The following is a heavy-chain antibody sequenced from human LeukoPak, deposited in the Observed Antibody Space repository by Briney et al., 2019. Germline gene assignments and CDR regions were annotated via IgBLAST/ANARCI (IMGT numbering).Heavy chain of an antibody. V-gene: IGHV1-69*05. CDR2: IITIFATP. CDR3: SRSGSGPVAATPYYYYYMYL. Sequence: SVKVSCKASGGTFISYAISWVRQAPGQGLEWMGGIITIFATPNYSQPFHGSVTLTTDSSTTPAYMDLSSLRSQDTALYYSSRSGSGPVAATPYYYYYMYLWGKGTPVTVSS. D-gene: IGHD2-15*01. J-gene: IGHJ6*03. CDR1: GGTFISYA.